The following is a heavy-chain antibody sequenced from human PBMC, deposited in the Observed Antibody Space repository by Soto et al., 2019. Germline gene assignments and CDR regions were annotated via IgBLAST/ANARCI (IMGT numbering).Heavy chain of an antibody. Sequence: GGSLRLSCAASGFTFSSYAMSWVRQAPGKGLEWVSAISGSGGSTYYADSVKGRFTISRDNSKNTLYLQMNSLRAEDTAVYYCAKDRVIVVVPAAIPLDAFDIWGQGTMVTVSS. CDR2: ISGSGGST. D-gene: IGHD2-2*01. V-gene: IGHV3-23*01. CDR3: AKDRVIVVVPAAIPLDAFDI. J-gene: IGHJ3*02. CDR1: GFTFSSYA.